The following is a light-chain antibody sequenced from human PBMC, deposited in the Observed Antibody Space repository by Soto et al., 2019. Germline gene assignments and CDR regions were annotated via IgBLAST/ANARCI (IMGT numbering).Light chain of an antibody. CDR2: GNS. CDR3: QSYDSSLSVV. Sequence: QSVLTQPPSVYGAPGQRVTISCTGSSSNIGAGYDVHWYQQLPVTAPKLLIYGNSNRPSGVPDRFSGSKSGTSASLAITGLQAEDEADYYCQSYDSSLSVVFGGGTKVTVL. V-gene: IGLV1-40*01. CDR1: SSNIGAGYD. J-gene: IGLJ3*02.